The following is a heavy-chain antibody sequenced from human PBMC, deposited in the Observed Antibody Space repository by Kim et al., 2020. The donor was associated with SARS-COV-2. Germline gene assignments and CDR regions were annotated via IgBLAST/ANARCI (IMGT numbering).Heavy chain of an antibody. CDR3: ARGQLVGVVY. J-gene: IGHJ4*02. Sequence: ASVNVSCKASGYTFTSYGISWVRQAPGQGLEWMGWISAYNGDTNYAQKFQGRVTMTTDTSTSTAYMELRRLRSDDMAFYYCARGQLVGVVYWGQGTLVTVSS. CDR2: ISAYNGDT. V-gene: IGHV1-18*03. CDR1: GYTFTSYG. D-gene: IGHD6-6*01.